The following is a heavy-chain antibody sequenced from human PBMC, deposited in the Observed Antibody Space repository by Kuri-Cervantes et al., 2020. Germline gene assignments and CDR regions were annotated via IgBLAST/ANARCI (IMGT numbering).Heavy chain of an antibody. D-gene: IGHD5-12*01. Sequence: GSLRLSCAASGFIFSSYWMSWVRQAPGKGLEWVANIKQDGSEKYYVDSVKGRFTISRDNAKNSLYLQMNSLRAEDTAVYYCARDCMTGYGGYLHLWGFDYRGQGTLVTVSS. CDR3: ARDCMTGYGGYLHLWGFDY. CDR1: GFIFSSYW. V-gene: IGHV3-7*01. J-gene: IGHJ4*02. CDR2: IKQDGSEK.